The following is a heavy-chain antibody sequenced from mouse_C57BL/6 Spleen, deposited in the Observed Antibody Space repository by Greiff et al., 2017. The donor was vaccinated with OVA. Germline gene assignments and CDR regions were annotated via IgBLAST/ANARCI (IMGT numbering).Heavy chain of an antibody. Sequence: VQLQHSGAELVRPGASVKLSCTASGFNIKDDYMHWVKQRPEQGLEWIGWIDPENGDTEYASKFQGKATITADTSSNTAYLQLSSLTSEDTAVYYCTTSTVVATDYWGQGTTLTVAS. J-gene: IGHJ2*01. CDR1: GFNIKDDY. V-gene: IGHV14-4*01. CDR2: IDPENGDT. D-gene: IGHD1-1*01. CDR3: TTSTVVATDY.